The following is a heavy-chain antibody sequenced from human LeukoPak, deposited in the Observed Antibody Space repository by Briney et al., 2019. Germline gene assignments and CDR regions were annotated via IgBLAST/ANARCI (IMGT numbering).Heavy chain of an antibody. J-gene: IGHJ5*02. V-gene: IGHV3-7*05. CDR3: ARDSPGFTIFGVVTPTP. CDR2: MKEDGSEK. D-gene: IGHD3-3*01. Sequence: PGGSLRLSCAASGFTFSSFWMGWVRQAPGKGLEWVANMKEDGSEKYYADSVKGRFTISRDNAKNSLYLQMNSLRAEDTAVYYCARDSPGFTIFGVVTPTPWGQGTLVTVSS. CDR1: GFTFSSFW.